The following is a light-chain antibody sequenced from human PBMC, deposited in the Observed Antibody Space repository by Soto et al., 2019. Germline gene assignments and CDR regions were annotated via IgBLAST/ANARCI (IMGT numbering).Light chain of an antibody. J-gene: IGLJ3*02. Sequence: QSVLTQPPSVSAAPGQKVTISCSGSSSNIGSNYVSWYQQLPGAAPKLLIFRDNQRPSGVPDRFSGSKSDTSASLAISGLRSEDEADYFCATWDDSLSGWVFGGGTKLTVL. CDR3: ATWDDSLSGWV. CDR1: SSNIGSNY. CDR2: RDN. V-gene: IGLV1-47*01.